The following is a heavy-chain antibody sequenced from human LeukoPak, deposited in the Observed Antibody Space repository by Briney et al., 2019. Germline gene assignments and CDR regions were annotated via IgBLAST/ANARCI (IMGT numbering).Heavy chain of an antibody. V-gene: IGHV4-39*01. Sequence: PSETLSLTCTVSGGSISSSSYYWGWIRQPPGKRLEWIGRIYYSGSTYYNPSLKSRVTTSVDTSKNQFSLKLSSVTAADTAVYYCARGDCSGGSCYLFDYWGQGALVTVSS. CDR3: ARGDCSGGSCYLFDY. J-gene: IGHJ4*02. D-gene: IGHD2-15*01. CDR1: GGSISSSSYY. CDR2: IYYSGST.